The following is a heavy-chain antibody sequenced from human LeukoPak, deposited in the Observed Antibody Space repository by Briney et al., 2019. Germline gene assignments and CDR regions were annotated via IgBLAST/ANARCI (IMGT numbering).Heavy chain of an antibody. D-gene: IGHD3-22*01. Sequence: SETLSLTCTVSGGSTSSSSYYWGWIRQPPGKGLEWIGNIYYTGRTYYNPSLKSRVAISVDTSKNQFSLKLSSVSAADTAVYYCARLYYYDSSGPPLWGQGTLVTVSS. CDR3: ARLYYYDSSGPPL. CDR1: GGSTSSSSYY. V-gene: IGHV4-39*01. CDR2: IYYTGRT. J-gene: IGHJ4*02.